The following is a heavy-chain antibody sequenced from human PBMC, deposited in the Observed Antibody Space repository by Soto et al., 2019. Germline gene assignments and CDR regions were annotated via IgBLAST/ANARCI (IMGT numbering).Heavy chain of an antibody. CDR1: GFSFEDYA. Sequence: EVQLVESGGGLVPPGRSLRLSCTASGFSFEDYAMHWARQAPGKGLEWVSGINWNSGDKNYADSVKGRFTISRDNAKKALHLQMNSLRGEDTALYYCVKDGRGYYYYMDVWGKGTTVTVS. V-gene: IGHV3-9*01. J-gene: IGHJ6*03. CDR2: INWNSGDK. CDR3: VKDGRGYYYYMDV.